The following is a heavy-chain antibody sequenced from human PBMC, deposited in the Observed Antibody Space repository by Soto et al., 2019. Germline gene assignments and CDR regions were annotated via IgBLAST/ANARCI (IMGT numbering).Heavy chain of an antibody. CDR2: IWYDGSNK. V-gene: IGHV3-33*01. CDR1: GLTFSRYG. D-gene: IGHD2-2*01. Sequence: PGGYLRLSCAASGLTFSRYGMHWVRQAPGKGLEWVAVIWYDGSNKYYADSVKGRFTISRDNSKNTLYLQMNSLRAEDTAVYYCARDGGYCSSTSCHFAFDIWGQGTMVTVSS. J-gene: IGHJ3*02. CDR3: ARDGGYCSSTSCHFAFDI.